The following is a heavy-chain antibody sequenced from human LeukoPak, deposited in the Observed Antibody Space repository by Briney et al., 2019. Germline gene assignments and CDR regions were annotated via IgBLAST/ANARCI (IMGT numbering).Heavy chain of an antibody. D-gene: IGHD3-22*01. V-gene: IGHV7-4-1*02. Sequence: ASVKVSCKASGYTFTSYAMNWVRQAPGQGLERMGWINTNTGNPTYAQGFTGRFVFSLDTSVSTAYLQISSLKAEDTAVYYCARDRVGGYYAIIDYWGQGTLVTVSS. CDR1: GYTFTSYA. CDR2: INTNTGNP. J-gene: IGHJ4*02. CDR3: ARDRVGGYYAIIDY.